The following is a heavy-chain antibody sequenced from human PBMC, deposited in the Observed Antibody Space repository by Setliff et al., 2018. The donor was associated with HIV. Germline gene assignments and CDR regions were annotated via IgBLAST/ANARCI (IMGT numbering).Heavy chain of an antibody. J-gene: IGHJ6*03. CDR2: IRYDGSNK. V-gene: IGHV3-30*02. CDR1: GFTFSSYG. Sequence: GGSLRLSCAASGFTFSSYGLHWVRQAPGKGLEWVAFIRYDGSNKYYADSVKGRFIISRHNSNNTLYLQMNSLRAEDSAMYYCARDRGRGMAPSGILDYYYMDVWGKGTTVTVSS. D-gene: IGHD6-13*01. CDR3: ARDRGRGMAPSGILDYYYMDV.